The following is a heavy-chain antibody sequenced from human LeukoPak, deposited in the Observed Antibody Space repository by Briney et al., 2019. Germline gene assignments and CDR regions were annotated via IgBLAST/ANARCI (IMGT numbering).Heavy chain of an antibody. J-gene: IGHJ4*02. CDR2: ISSSSSYT. D-gene: IGHD2-2*01. CDR3: ARAGRYCSSTSCSIPDY. Sequence: GSLRLSCAASGFTFSDYYMSWIRQAPGKGLEWVSYISSSSSYTNYADSVKGRFTISRDNAKNSLYLQMNSLRAEDTAVYYCARAGRYCSSTSCSIPDYWGQGTLVTVSS. CDR1: GFTFSDYY. V-gene: IGHV3-11*06.